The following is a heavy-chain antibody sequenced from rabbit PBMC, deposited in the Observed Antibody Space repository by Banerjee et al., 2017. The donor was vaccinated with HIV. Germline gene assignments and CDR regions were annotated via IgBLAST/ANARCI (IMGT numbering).Heavy chain of an antibody. Sequence: QEQLEESGGDLVKPGRSLTLTCTASGFSFSDKYVMCWVRQAPGKGLEWIASIYTGSGSTYYASWAKGRFTISKTSSTTVTLQMTSLTAADTATYFCARDAGGDGYSNDLWGPGTLVTVS. D-gene: IGHD7-1*01. CDR1: GFSFSDKYV. CDR3: ARDAGGDGYSNDL. J-gene: IGHJ4*01. V-gene: IGHV1S45*01. CDR2: IYTGSGST.